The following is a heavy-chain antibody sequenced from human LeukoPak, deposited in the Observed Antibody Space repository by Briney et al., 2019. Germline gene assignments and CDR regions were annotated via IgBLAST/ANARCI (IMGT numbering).Heavy chain of an antibody. D-gene: IGHD6-19*01. Sequence: GGSLRLSCAASGFTFSGSAMHWVRQASGKGLEWVGRIRSKANSYATAYAASVKGRFTISRNDSKNTAYLQMNSLKTERTAVYYCTRPSSVARFDPWGQGTLVTVSS. J-gene: IGHJ5*02. CDR2: IRSKANSYAT. CDR3: TRPSSVARFDP. V-gene: IGHV3-73*01. CDR1: GFTFSGSA.